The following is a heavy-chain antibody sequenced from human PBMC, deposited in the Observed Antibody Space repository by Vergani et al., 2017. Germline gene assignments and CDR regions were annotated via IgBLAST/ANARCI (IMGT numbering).Heavy chain of an antibody. CDR1: GGSFSGYY. CDR2: INHSGST. CDR3: ARHLIVYSYGVFDY. Sequence: QVQLQQWGAGLLKPSETLSLTCAVSGGSFSGYYWSWIRQPPGKGLDWIGEINHSGSTNYNPSLKSRVTISVDTSKNQFPLKLSFVTAADTAVYYCARHLIVYSYGVFDYWGQGTLVTVSS. D-gene: IGHD5-18*01. J-gene: IGHJ4*02. V-gene: IGHV4-34*01.